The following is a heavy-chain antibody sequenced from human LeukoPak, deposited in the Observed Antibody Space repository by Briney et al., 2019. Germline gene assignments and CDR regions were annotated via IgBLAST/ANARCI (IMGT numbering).Heavy chain of an antibody. Sequence: SETLSLTCTVSGGSISSGGYYWSWIRQHPGKGLEWIGYIYYSGSTYYNPSLKSRVTISVDTSKNQFSLKLSSVTAADTAVYYCARAGGGYYDSSDPWLVHWGQGTLVTVSS. J-gene: IGHJ5*02. CDR3: ARAGGGYYDSSDPWLVH. D-gene: IGHD3-22*01. V-gene: IGHV4-31*03. CDR1: GGSISSGGYY. CDR2: IYYSGST.